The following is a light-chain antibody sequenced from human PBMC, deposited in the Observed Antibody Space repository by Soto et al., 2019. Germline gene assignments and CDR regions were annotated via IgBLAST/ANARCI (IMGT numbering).Light chain of an antibody. CDR1: QNITSW. J-gene: IGKJ1*01. CDR2: DAS. CDR3: QQYNSYPWT. Sequence: DIQITQSPSTLSASVGDRVPITGRASQNITSWLAWYQQKPRKTPKLLIYDASSLESGGPSSVGDSGSGTEYTLTISSLQPDDFETYYCQQYNSYPWTVGRGTTV. V-gene: IGKV1-5*01.